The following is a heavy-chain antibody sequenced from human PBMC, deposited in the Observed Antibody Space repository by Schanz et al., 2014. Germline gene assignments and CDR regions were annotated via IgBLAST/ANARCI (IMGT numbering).Heavy chain of an antibody. J-gene: IGHJ3*02. CDR3: AKGRFGELSAFDI. V-gene: IGHV3-23*01. D-gene: IGHD3-10*01. Sequence: EVQLLESGGGLVQPGGSLRLSCEASGFTFSSYWMHWVRQVPGKGLVWVSALSEGGGGTHYADSVRGRFTISSDSSKNTLYLQMNSLRAEDTAVYYCAKGRFGELSAFDIWGQGTMVTVSS. CDR2: LSEGGGGT. CDR1: GFTFSSYW.